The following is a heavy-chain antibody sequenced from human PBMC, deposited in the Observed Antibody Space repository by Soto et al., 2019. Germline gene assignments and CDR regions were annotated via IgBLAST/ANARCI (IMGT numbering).Heavy chain of an antibody. CDR2: IVVGSGNT. D-gene: IGHD5-18*01. J-gene: IGHJ6*02. CDR1: GFTFTGSA. CDR3: AADHGDTAMVLYYYGMDV. Sequence: QMQLVQSGPEVKKPGTSVNVSCKASGFTFTGSAVQWVRQARGQRLEWIGWIVVGSGNTNYAQKFQERVTITRDMSTSTAYMELSSLRSEDTAVYYCAADHGDTAMVLYYYGMDVWGQGTTVTVSS. V-gene: IGHV1-58*01.